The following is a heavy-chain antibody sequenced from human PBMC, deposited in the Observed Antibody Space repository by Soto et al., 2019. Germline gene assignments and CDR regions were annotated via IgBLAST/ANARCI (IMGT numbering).Heavy chain of an antibody. CDR2: ISYDGSNK. J-gene: IGHJ4*02. CDR3: ANLVDY. V-gene: IGHV3-30*18. CDR1: GFTFSSFG. Sequence: QAGGSLRLSCGASGFTFSSFGMHWVRQAPGKGLEWVAAISYDGSNKYYADSVKGRFTISRDNSKNTLYLQMDSLGTEDTAVYYCANLVDYWGQGTLVTVSS.